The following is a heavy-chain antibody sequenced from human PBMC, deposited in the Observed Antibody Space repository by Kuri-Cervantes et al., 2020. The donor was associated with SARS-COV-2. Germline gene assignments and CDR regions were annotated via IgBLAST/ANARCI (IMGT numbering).Heavy chain of an antibody. J-gene: IGHJ4*02. CDR3: ARVPPPFYYSGSSRSFDY. D-gene: IGHD1-26*01. CDR1: GYTFTSYY. V-gene: IGHV1-46*01. Sequence: ASVKVSCKASGYTFTSYYMHWVRQAPGQGLEWMGIINPSGGSTSYAQKFQGRVTMTRDTSTSTVYMELSSLRSEDTAVYYCARVPPPFYYSGSSRSFDYWGQGTLVTVSS. CDR2: INPSGGST.